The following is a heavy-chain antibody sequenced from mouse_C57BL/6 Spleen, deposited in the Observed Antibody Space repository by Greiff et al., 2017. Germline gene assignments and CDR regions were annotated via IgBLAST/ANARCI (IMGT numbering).Heavy chain of an antibody. CDR2: IDPSDSYT. J-gene: IGHJ3*01. CDR1: GYTFTSYW. D-gene: IGHD1-1*01. CDR3: AREGYYGSSTFAY. V-gene: IGHV1-59*01. Sequence: QVQLKQPGAELVRPGTSVKLSCKASGYTFTSYWMHWVKQRPGQGLEWIGVIDPSDSYTNYNQKFKGKATLTVDTSSSTAYMQLSSLTSEDSAVYYCAREGYYGSSTFAYWGQGTLVTVSA.